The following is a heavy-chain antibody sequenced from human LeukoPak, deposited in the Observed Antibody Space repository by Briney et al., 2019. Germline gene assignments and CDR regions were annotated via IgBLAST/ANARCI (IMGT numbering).Heavy chain of an antibody. CDR1: GGSISSSSYY. CDR3: ATRKLGNDY. J-gene: IGHJ4*02. V-gene: IGHV4-39*07. Sequence: SSETLSLTCTVSGGSISSSSYYWGWIRQPPGKGLEWIGSIYYSRSTYYNPSLKSRVTISADTSKNQFSLKLYSVTAADTAVYYCATRKLGNDYWGQGTLVTVSS. CDR2: IYYSRST. D-gene: IGHD7-27*01.